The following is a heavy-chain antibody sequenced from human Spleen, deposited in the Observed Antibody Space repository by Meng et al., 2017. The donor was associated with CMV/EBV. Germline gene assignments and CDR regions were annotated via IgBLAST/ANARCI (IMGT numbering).Heavy chain of an antibody. J-gene: IGHJ5*02. Sequence: ASVKVSCKASGYTFTGYYMHWVRQAPGQGLEWMGWINPNSGGTNYAQKFQGRVTMTRDTSISTAYMELSRLRSDDTAVYYCARDGFSVVVLAAESGWFDPWGQGTLVTVSS. D-gene: IGHD2-2*01. CDR1: GYTFTGYY. CDR3: ARDGFSVVVLAAESGWFDP. V-gene: IGHV1-2*02. CDR2: INPNSGGT.